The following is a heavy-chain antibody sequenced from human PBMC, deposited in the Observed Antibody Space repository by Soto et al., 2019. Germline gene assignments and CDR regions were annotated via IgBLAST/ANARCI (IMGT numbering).Heavy chain of an antibody. V-gene: IGHV3-23*01. J-gene: IGHJ3*01. CDR2: ISDAAGSA. D-gene: IGHD4-17*01. Sequence: GGSLRLSCVASGFTFSSYAMSWVRQVPGKGLEWVSTISDAAGSAYYVDSVKGRFTISRDNSKKTLYLQMNSLRAEDSAVYYCARPYGGKIGDAPDLWGPGTMVTVSS. CDR1: GFTFSSYA. CDR3: ARPYGGKIGDAPDL.